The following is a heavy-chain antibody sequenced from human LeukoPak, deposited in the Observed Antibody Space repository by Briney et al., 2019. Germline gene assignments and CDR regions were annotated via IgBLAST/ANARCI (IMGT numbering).Heavy chain of an antibody. CDR3: AKAPNYYGSGSPYQMDV. V-gene: IGHV1-8*01. CDR2: INPNSGYT. CDR1: GYTFASDD. Sequence: ASVTVSCKASGYTFASDDINWVRQATGQGLEWMGWINPNSGYTDYAQKFQGRVTMTANPSISTVYLELSSLRSEDTAAYYCAKAPNYYGSGSPYQMDVWGKGTMVTVSS. D-gene: IGHD3-10*01. J-gene: IGHJ6*04.